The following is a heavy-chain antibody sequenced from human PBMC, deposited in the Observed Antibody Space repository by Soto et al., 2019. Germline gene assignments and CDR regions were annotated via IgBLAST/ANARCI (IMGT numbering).Heavy chain of an antibody. CDR1: GGTFSIYA. CDR2: IIPIFGTA. CDR3: ARDRGYSYGYGWFDP. V-gene: IGHV1-69*13. J-gene: IGHJ5*02. Sequence: SVKVSCKASGGTFSIYAISWVRQAPGQGLEWMGGIIPIFGTANYAQKFQGRVTITADESTSTAYMELSSLRSEDTAVYYCARDRGYSYGYGWFDPWGQGTLVTVSS. D-gene: IGHD5-18*01.